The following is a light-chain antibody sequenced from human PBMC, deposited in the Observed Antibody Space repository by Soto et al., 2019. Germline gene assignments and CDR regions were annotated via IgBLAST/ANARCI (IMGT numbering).Light chain of an antibody. Sequence: EVVMTQSPANLSLSPGAGATLSCWASQSVSSNLAWYQHKPGQAPRLLISGASTRATGIPARFSGSGSGTEFTLTISSLQSEDFAVYYCQQYNNWPITFGQGTRLEIK. CDR3: QQYNNWPIT. CDR2: GAS. J-gene: IGKJ5*01. V-gene: IGKV3-15*01. CDR1: QSVSSN.